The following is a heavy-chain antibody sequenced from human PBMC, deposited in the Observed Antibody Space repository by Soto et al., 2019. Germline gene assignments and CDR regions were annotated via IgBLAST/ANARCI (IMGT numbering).Heavy chain of an antibody. Sequence: GGSLRLSCAASGFSLNNFAMTWVRQAPGKGLEWVSGTTSSGDKTYYADSVKGRFIISRDNSKNMLYLQMNSLRVEDTALYYCARDCASTSCSVWHYWGQGTLVTVSS. CDR2: TTSSGDKT. CDR1: GFSLNNFA. V-gene: IGHV3-23*01. J-gene: IGHJ4*02. CDR3: ARDCASTSCSVWHY. D-gene: IGHD2-2*01.